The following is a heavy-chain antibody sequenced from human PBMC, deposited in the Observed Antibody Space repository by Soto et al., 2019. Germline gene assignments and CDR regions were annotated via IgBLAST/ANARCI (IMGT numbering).Heavy chain of an antibody. Sequence: QLQLQESGPGLVKPSETLSLTCTVSGGSISSSSYYWGWIRQPPGKGLEWIGSIYYSGSTYYNPSLKSRVTISVDTSKNQFSLKLSSVTAADTAVYYCARLVILARWFDPWGQGTLVTVSS. J-gene: IGHJ5*02. D-gene: IGHD2-21*01. V-gene: IGHV4-39*01. CDR3: ARLVILARWFDP. CDR1: GGSISSSSYY. CDR2: IYYSGST.